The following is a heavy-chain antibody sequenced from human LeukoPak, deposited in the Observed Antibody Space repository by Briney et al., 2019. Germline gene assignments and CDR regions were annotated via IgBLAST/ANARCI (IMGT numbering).Heavy chain of an antibody. CDR1: GFTFSRYW. Sequence: GGSLRLSCGASGFTFSRYWMTWVRQAPGKGLEWLANIKYDGSNKFSAASVKGRFTISRDNARNSLYLQMNSLRVEDTALYYCGTSLDAAINTGGQGVLVTVSS. V-gene: IGHV3-7*01. CDR3: GTSLDAAINT. D-gene: IGHD5-18*01. CDR2: IKYDGSNK. J-gene: IGHJ4*02.